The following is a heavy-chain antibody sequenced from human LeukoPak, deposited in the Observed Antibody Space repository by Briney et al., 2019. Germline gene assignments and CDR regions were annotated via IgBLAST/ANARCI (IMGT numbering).Heavy chain of an antibody. D-gene: IGHD3-3*01. Sequence: GSSVKVSCKASGGTFSSYAISWVRQAPGQGLEWMGGIIPIFGTANYAQKFQGRATITADESTSTAYMELSSLRSEDTAVYYCARSRFKGGSAAFDIWGQGTMVTVSS. V-gene: IGHV1-69*01. CDR3: ARSRFKGGSAAFDI. J-gene: IGHJ3*02. CDR1: GGTFSSYA. CDR2: IIPIFGTA.